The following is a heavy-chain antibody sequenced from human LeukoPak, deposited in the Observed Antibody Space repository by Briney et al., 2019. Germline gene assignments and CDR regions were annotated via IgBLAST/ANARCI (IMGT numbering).Heavy chain of an antibody. V-gene: IGHV1-18*01. CDR1: GYTFTSYG. CDR3: ARQVDTSMALPDY. CDR2: ISTYNYYT. J-gene: IGHJ4*02. Sequence: GASVKVSCKTSGYTFTSYGVSWVRQAPGQRLEWMGWISTYNYYTNYAQKFRGRVTLTKDTSTSTVYMELRSLRFDDTAIYYCARQVDTSMALPDYWGQGTLVTVSS. D-gene: IGHD5-18*01.